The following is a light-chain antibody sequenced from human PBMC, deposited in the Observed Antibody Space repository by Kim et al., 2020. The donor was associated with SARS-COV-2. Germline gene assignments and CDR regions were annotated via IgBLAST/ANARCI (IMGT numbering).Light chain of an antibody. CDR2: EVN. J-gene: IGLJ2*01. CDR1: SRNIGSYEF. Sequence: GQSITISCTGTSRNIGSYEFVSWYQQHPDKAPKLIIYEVNKRPSGVSDRFSGSKSGDTASLTVSGLQAEDEADYYCASYAGDSTVVFGGGTQLTVL. V-gene: IGLV2-8*01. CDR3: ASYAGDSTVV.